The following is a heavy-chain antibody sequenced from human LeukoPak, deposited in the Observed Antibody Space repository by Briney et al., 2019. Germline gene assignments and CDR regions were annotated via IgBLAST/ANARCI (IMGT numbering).Heavy chain of an antibody. V-gene: IGHV4-59*08. CDR3: ARHGLYYDILTGYNRPSWFDP. D-gene: IGHD3-9*01. CDR2: IYYSGST. Sequence: SETLSLTCTVSGGSISNYFWSWIRQPPGKGLEWTGYIYYSGSTNYNPSLKSRVTLSVDTSENQFSLRLSSVTAADTAVYYCARHGLYYDILTGYNRPSWFDPWGQGTLVTVSS. CDR1: GGSISNYF. J-gene: IGHJ5*02.